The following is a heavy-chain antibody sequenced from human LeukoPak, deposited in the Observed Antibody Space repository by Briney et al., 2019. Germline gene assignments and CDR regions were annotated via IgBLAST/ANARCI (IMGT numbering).Heavy chain of an antibody. CDR3: AGNVAAAGPDYFDY. J-gene: IGHJ4*02. CDR1: GGSISSGGYY. CDR2: IYHSGST. Sequence: PSQTLSLTCTVSGGSISSGGYYWSWIRQPPGKGLEWIGYIYHSGSTYYNPSLKSRVTISVDTSKNQFSLKLSSVTAADTAVYFCAGNVAAAGPDYFDYWGQGTLVTVSS. V-gene: IGHV4-30-2*02. D-gene: IGHD6-13*01.